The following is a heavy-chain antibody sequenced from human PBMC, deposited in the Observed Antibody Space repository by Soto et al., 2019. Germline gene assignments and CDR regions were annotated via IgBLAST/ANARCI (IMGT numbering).Heavy chain of an antibody. CDR3: ASTHCVVVTDAFDI. D-gene: IGHD2-21*02. Sequence: SETLSLTCTVSGGSISDDDWSWIRQPPGKGLEWIGHITHSGSTNYNPSLKSRVTISVDTSKRQFSLKLSSVTAADTAVYYCASTHCVVVTDAFDIWGQGTMVTVSS. V-gene: IGHV4-59*01. CDR2: ITHSGST. CDR1: GGSISDDD. J-gene: IGHJ3*02.